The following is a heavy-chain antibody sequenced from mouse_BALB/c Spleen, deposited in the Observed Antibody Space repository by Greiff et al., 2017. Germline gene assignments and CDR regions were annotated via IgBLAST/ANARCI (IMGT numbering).Heavy chain of an antibody. V-gene: IGHV1-9*01. CDR1: GYTFSSYW. CDR2: ILPGSGST. J-gene: IGHJ4*01. CDR3: ARSRSYGYDEVMDY. Sequence: LVEPGASVKISCKATGYTFSSYWIEWVKQRPGHGLEWIGEILPGSGSTNYNEKFKGKATFTADTSSNTAYMQLSSLTSEDSAVYYCARSRSYGYDEVMDYWGQGTSVTVSS. D-gene: IGHD2-2*01.